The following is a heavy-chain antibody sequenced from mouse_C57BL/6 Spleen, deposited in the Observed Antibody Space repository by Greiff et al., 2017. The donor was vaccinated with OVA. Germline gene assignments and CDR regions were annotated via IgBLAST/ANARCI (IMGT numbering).Heavy chain of an antibody. CDR3: ARGASSGYDWFAY. J-gene: IGHJ3*01. CDR1: GYSFTGYY. V-gene: IGHV1-42*01. D-gene: IGHD3-2*02. CDR2: INPSTGGT. Sequence: VQLKESGPELVKPGASVKISCKASGYSFTGYYMNWVKQSPEKSLEWIGEINPSTGGTTYNQKFKAKATLTVDKSSSTAYMQLKSLTSEDSAVYYCARGASSGYDWFAYWGQGTLVTVSA.